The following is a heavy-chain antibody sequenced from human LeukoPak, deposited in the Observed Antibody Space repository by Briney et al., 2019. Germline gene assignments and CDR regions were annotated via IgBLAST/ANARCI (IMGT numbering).Heavy chain of an antibody. D-gene: IGHD5-18*01. V-gene: IGHV4-59*01. J-gene: IGHJ4*02. Sequence: SETLSLTCTVSGGSISSYYWSWIRQPPGKGLEWIGYIYYSGSTNYNPSLKSRVTISVDTSKNQFSLKLSSVTAADTAVYYCARGPIQLLSDYWGQGTLVTVSS. CDR3: ARGPIQLLSDY. CDR2: IYYSGST. CDR1: GGSISSYY.